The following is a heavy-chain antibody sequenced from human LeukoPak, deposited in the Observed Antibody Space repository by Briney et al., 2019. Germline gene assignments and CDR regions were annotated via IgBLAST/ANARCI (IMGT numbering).Heavy chain of an antibody. CDR3: ARDSVAGTWAEYFQH. Sequence: SETLSPTCTVSGGSISTFYWSWIRQPAGKGLEWIGRIYTSGSTNYNPSLKSRVTMSVDTSKNQFSLKLSSVTAADTAVYYCARDSVAGTWAEYFQHWGQGIRVTVSS. CDR1: GGSISTFY. D-gene: IGHD6-19*01. V-gene: IGHV4-4*07. CDR2: IYTSGST. J-gene: IGHJ1*01.